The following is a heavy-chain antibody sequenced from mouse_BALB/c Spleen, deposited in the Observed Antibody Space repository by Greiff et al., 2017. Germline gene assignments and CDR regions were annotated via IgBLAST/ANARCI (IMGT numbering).Heavy chain of an antibody. CDR2: ISTYYGDA. CDR1: GYTFTDYA. CDR3: ASGGITTVVATDGYAMDY. D-gene: IGHD1-1*01. J-gene: IGHJ4*01. V-gene: IGHV1S137*01. Sequence: QVQLQQSGAELVRPGVSVKISCKGSGYTFTDYAMHWVKQSHAKSLEWIGVISTYYGDASYNQKFKGKATMTVDKSSSTAYMELARLTSEDSAIYYCASGGITTVVATDGYAMDYWGQGTSVTVSS.